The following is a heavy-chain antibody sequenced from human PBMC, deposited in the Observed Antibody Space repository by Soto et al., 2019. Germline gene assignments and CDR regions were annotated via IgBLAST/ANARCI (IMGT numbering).Heavy chain of an antibody. CDR2: IYYSGST. Sequence: RSLTFTVSGGSISSYYWSWIRQPPGKGLEWIGYIYYSGSTNYNPSLKSRVTISVDTSKNQFSLKLSSVTAADTAVYYCAREIPKYSYAEGTFDYWGQGTLVTVSS. V-gene: IGHV4-59*01. CDR3: AREIPKYSYAEGTFDY. J-gene: IGHJ4*02. D-gene: IGHD5-18*01. CDR1: GGSISSYY.